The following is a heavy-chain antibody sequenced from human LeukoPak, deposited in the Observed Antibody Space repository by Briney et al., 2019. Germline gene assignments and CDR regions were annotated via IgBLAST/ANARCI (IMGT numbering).Heavy chain of an antibody. CDR1: GGSFSAYY. CDR2: INHSGST. CDR3: VPTEPEVAARGADYFDY. Sequence: PSETLSLTCTVSGGSFSAYYWSWIRQPPGKGLEWIGEINHSGSTNYNPSLESRVTISVDTSKNQFSLKLSPLTAADTAVYYCVPTEPEVAARGADYFDYWGQGTLVTVSS. J-gene: IGHJ4*02. V-gene: IGHV4-34*01. D-gene: IGHD6-6*01.